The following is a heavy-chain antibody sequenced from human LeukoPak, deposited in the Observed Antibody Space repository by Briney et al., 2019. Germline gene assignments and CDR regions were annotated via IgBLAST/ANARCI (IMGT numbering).Heavy chain of an antibody. Sequence: GGSLRLSCAASGFTFSSYAMSWVRQAPGKGLEWVSAISGSGGSTYYADYVKGRFTISRDNSKNTLYLQMNSLRAEDTAVYYCAKDDDSSGYYYRTFDYWGQGTLVTVSS. CDR2: ISGSGGST. J-gene: IGHJ4*02. CDR1: GFTFSSYA. CDR3: AKDDDSSGYYYRTFDY. D-gene: IGHD3-22*01. V-gene: IGHV3-23*01.